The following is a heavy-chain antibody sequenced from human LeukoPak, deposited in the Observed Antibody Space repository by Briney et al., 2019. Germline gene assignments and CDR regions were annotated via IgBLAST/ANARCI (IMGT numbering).Heavy chain of an antibody. V-gene: IGHV4-30-2*01. D-gene: IGHD3-10*01. Sequence: SQTLSLTCTVSGGSISSGGYYWSWIRQPPGKGLEWIGYIYHSGSTYYNPSLKSRVTMSVDTSKNQFSLKLSSVTAADTAVYYCARVRAQYYYDIWGQGTMVTVSS. CDR2: IYHSGST. CDR1: GGSISSGGYY. J-gene: IGHJ3*02. CDR3: ARVRAQYYYDI.